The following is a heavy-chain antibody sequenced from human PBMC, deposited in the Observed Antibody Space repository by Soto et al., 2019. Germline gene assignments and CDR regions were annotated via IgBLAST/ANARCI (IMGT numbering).Heavy chain of an antibody. CDR3: ARSVDAGMDC. J-gene: IGHJ6*04. Sequence: ASVKVSCKASGYSFDIYDINWVRQATGQGPEWMGWMSPKNGDTGYAQKFQGRVTMTRDTSISTAYMELSSLISEDTAVYYCARSVDAGMDCWGKGTTVTVSS. D-gene: IGHD1-1*01. CDR2: MSPKNGDT. V-gene: IGHV1-8*01. CDR1: GYSFDIYD.